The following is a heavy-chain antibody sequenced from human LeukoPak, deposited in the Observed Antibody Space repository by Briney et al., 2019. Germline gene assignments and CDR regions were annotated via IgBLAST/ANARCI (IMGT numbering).Heavy chain of an antibody. V-gene: IGHV4-38-2*02. CDR2: IYHGGST. Sequence: PSETLSLTCTVSGYSISSGYYWGWIRQPPGKGLEWIGSIYHGGSTYYNPSLKSRITMSVDTSKNQFSLKLTSVTAADTAVYYCARDWGVPTVTTFWGSRAFDIWGQGTMVTVSS. CDR3: ARDWGVPTVTTFWGSRAFDI. CDR1: GYSISSGYY. D-gene: IGHD4-17*01. J-gene: IGHJ3*02.